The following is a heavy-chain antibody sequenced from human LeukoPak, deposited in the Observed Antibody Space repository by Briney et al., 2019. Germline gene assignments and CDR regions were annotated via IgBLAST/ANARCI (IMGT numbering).Heavy chain of an antibody. CDR3: ARHASSGWYGDWFDP. Sequence: PSETLSLTCTVSGGSISSNSYYWGWIRQPPGKGLEWIGSIYYSGSTYYNPSLKSRVTISVDTSKNQFSLKLSSVTAADTAVYYCARHASSGWYGDWFDPWGQGTLVTVSS. CDR1: GGSISSNSYY. CDR2: IYYSGST. J-gene: IGHJ5*02. D-gene: IGHD6-19*01. V-gene: IGHV4-39*01.